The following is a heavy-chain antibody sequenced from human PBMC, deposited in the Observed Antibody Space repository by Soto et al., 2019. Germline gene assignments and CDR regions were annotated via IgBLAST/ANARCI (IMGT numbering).Heavy chain of an antibody. V-gene: IGHV1-69*02. CDR2: IIPILGIA. CDR1: GGTFSSYT. CDR3: ARSLGIAVAGLPFDY. D-gene: IGHD6-19*01. Sequence: QVQLVQSGAEVKKPGSSVKVSCKASGGTFSSYTISWMRQAPGQGLEWMGRIIPILGIANYAQKFQGRVTITAEKSTSTAYMELSSLRSEDTAVYYCARSLGIAVAGLPFDYWGQGTLVTVSS. J-gene: IGHJ4*02.